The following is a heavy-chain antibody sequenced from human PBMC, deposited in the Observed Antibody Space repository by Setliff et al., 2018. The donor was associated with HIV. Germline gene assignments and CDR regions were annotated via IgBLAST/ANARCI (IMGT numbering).Heavy chain of an antibody. Sequence: GASVKVSCKASGYTFTTSAISWVRQAPGQELQWMGWSHTYNGNVNYARKFRGRVTMTTDASTNTAFMELSNLRSDDTAIYYCAREFSWSAFYFDSWGQGTQVTVYS. D-gene: IGHD2-8*02. CDR1: GYTFTTSA. J-gene: IGHJ4*02. CDR2: SHTYNGNV. CDR3: AREFSWSAFYFDS. V-gene: IGHV1-18*01.